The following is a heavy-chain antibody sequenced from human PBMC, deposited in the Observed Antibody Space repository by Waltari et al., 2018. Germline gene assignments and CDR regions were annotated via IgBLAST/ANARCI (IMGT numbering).Heavy chain of an antibody. D-gene: IGHD3-3*01. CDR2: IKYHGTAT. J-gene: IGHJ4*02. Sequence: EVRLVASGGGLVQPGGSLRLPCVAAGFTFSGSWMAWARPAPGRGLEWVANIKYHGTATYYADSVRGRFTISRDDAKNSVYLQMDGLTADDTAVYFCATGFGLDHWGQGTLVTVSS. V-gene: IGHV3-7*01. CDR1: GFTFSGSW. CDR3: ATGFGLDH.